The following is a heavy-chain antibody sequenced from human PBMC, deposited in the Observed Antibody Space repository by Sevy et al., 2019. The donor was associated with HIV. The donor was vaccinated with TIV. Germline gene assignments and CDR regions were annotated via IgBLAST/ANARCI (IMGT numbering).Heavy chain of an antibody. CDR2: ISGSGGST. Sequence: QLGGSLRLSCAASGFTFSSYAMSWVRQAPGKGLEWVSAISGSGGSTYYADSVKGRFTISRDNSKNTLYLQMNSLRAEDTAVYYCAKDRQWTGTTGRTDLVGYFDYWGQGTLVTVSS. D-gene: IGHD1-7*01. CDR1: GFTFSSYA. J-gene: IGHJ4*02. CDR3: AKDRQWTGTTGRTDLVGYFDY. V-gene: IGHV3-23*01.